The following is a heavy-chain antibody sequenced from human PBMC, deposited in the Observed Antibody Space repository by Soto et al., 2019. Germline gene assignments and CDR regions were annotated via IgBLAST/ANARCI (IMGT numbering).Heavy chain of an antibody. CDR1: GSSISSSSYY. Sequence: SETLSLTCTVAGSSISSSSYYWGWSRQPPGKGLEWIGSIYYSGSTYYNPSLKSRVTISVDTSKNQFSLKLSSVTAADTAVYYCASQATTVVTPDWYYFEYWSQGTPVTVS. J-gene: IGHJ4*02. CDR2: IYYSGST. V-gene: IGHV4-39*01. CDR3: ASQATTVVTPDWYYFEY. D-gene: IGHD4-17*01.